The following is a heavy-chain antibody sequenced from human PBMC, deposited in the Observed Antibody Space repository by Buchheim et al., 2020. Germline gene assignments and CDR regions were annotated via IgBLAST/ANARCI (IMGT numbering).Heavy chain of an antibody. V-gene: IGHV3-23*01. CDR2: ISGSGFRT. Sequence: EVQLLESGGGSVQPGGSLRLSCAASGFTFTNYAMSWVRQAPGKGLEWVSGISGSGFRTYYADSVKGRFTISRDHSKNTYLQMNSLRAEDTAIYYCAKDILGMWYYFDYWGQGAL. J-gene: IGHJ4*02. CDR3: AKDILGMWYYFDY. CDR1: GFTFTNYA. D-gene: IGHD2-21*01.